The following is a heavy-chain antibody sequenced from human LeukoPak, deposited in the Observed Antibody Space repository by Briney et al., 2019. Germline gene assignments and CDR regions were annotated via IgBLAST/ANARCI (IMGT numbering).Heavy chain of an antibody. V-gene: IGHV1-69*13. CDR3: ARIYCSGGSCYLGYFDY. CDR1: GGTFSSYA. J-gene: IGHJ4*02. CDR2: IIPIFGTA. D-gene: IGHD2-15*01. Sequence: SVKVSCKASGGTFSSYAISWVRQAPGQGLEWMGLIIPIFGTANYAQKFQDRVTITADESTSTAYMELSSLRSEDTAVYYCARIYCSGGSCYLGYFDYWGQGTLVTVSS.